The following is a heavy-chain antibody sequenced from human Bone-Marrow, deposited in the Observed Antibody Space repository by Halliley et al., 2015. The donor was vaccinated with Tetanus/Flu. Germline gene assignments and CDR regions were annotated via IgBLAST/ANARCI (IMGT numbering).Heavy chain of an antibody. D-gene: IGHD3-16*01. CDR3: ARGLGMDV. CDR2: IYDSGRT. CDR1: GGSISSSSYY. Sequence: LRLSCTASGGSISSSSYYWGWIRQPPGKGLEWIGSIYDSGRTYYNPSLKSRVTISVDTSKNQFSLKLSSVTAADTAVYYCARGLGMDVWGQGTTVTVSS. J-gene: IGHJ6*02. V-gene: IGHV4-39*01.